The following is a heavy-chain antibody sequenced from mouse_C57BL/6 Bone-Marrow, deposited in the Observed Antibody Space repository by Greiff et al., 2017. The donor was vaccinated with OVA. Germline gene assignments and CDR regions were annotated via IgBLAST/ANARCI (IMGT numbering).Heavy chain of an antibody. J-gene: IGHJ2*01. D-gene: IGHD2-3*01. CDR3: ARSRVFYDGSDY. V-gene: IGHV1-64*01. CDR2: IHPNSGST. CDR1: GYTFTSYW. Sequence: VQLQQPGAELVKPGASVKLSCKASGYTFTSYWMHWVKQRPGQGLEWIGMIHPNSGSTNYNEKFKSKATLTVDKSSSTAYMQLSSLTSEDSAVYYCARSRVFYDGSDYWGQGTTLTVSS.